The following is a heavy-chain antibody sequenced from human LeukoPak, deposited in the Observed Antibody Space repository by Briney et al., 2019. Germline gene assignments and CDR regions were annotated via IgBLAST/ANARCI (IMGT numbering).Heavy chain of an antibody. CDR2: ISAYNGNT. J-gene: IGHJ6*02. V-gene: IGHV1-18*01. D-gene: IGHD3-22*01. CDR3: ARRYYYDSSGQSYGMDV. Sequence: ASVKVSCKASGYTFTNYGINWERQVPGQGLEWMGWISAYNGNTNYAQKLQGRVTMTTDTSTSTAYMELRSLRSDDTAVYYCARRYYYDSSGQSYGMDVWGQGTTVTVSS. CDR1: GYTFTNYG.